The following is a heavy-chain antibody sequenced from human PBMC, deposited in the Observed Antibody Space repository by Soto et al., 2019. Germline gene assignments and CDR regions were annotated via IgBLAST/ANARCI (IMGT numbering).Heavy chain of an antibody. J-gene: IGHJ4*02. Sequence: PGGSLRLSCSASGFTFSSYAMHWVRQAPGKGLEYVSAISSNGGSTYYADSVKGRFTISRDNSKNTLYPQMSSLRAEDTAVYYCVKEPFSITILPDYWGQGTLVTVSS. V-gene: IGHV3-64D*08. CDR3: VKEPFSITILPDY. CDR1: GFTFSSYA. D-gene: IGHD3-9*01. CDR2: ISSNGGST.